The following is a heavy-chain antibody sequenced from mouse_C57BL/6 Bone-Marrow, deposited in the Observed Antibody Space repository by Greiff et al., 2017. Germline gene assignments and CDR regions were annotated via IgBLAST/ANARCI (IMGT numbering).Heavy chain of an antibody. D-gene: IGHD6-1*01. CDR3: ARAARDYYAMDY. V-gene: IGHV1-81*01. CDR2: IYPRSGNT. Sequence: VQLVESAAELARPGASVKLSCKASGYTFTSYGISWVKQRTGQGLEWIGEIYPRSGNTYYNEKFKGKATLTADKSSSTAYMELRSLTSEDSAVYFCARAARDYYAMDYWGQGTSVTVSS. CDR1: GYTFTSYG. J-gene: IGHJ4*01.